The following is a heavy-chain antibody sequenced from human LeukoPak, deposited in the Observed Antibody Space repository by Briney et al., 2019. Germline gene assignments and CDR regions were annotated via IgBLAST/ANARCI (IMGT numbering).Heavy chain of an antibody. V-gene: IGHV1-8*01. J-gene: IGHJ6*03. Sequence: ASVKVSCKASGYTFTSYDINWVRQATGQGLEWMGWMNPNSGNTGYAQKFQGRVTMTRNTSISTAYMELSSLRSEDTAVYYCARVTYSSSWYPLSDYYYYYMDVWGKGTTVTVSS. D-gene: IGHD6-13*01. CDR3: ARVTYSSSWYPLSDYYYYYMDV. CDR2: MNPNSGNT. CDR1: GYTFTSYD.